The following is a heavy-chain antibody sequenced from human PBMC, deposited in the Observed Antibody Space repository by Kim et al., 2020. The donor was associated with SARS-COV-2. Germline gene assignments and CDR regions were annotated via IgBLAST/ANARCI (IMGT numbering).Heavy chain of an antibody. CDR1: GFTFSSYE. J-gene: IGHJ6*02. CDR3: ATVPITPGDYYGMDV. CDR2: ISSSGSTI. V-gene: IGHV3-48*03. D-gene: IGHD1-20*01. Sequence: GGSLRLSCAASGFTFSSYEMNWVRQAPGKGLEWVSYISSSGSTIYYADSVKGRFTISRDNAKNSLYLQMNSLRAEDTAVYYCATVPITPGDYYGMDVWGQGTTVTVSS.